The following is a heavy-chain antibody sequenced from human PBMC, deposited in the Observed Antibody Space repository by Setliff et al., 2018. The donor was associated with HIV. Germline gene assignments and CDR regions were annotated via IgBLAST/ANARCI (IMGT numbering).Heavy chain of an antibody. CDR2: IRFNGNDK. Sequence: GESLRLSCATSGFIFKTYDIHWVRQAPGKGLEWVTFIRFNGNDKYSADSVKGRFTISRDNSKNTLDLQINSLRPEDTAVYYCVTRYCGESICPEFDYWGQGTLVTVSS. CDR3: VTRYCGESICPEFDY. V-gene: IGHV3-30*02. CDR1: GFIFKTYD. D-gene: IGHD2-21*01. J-gene: IGHJ4*02.